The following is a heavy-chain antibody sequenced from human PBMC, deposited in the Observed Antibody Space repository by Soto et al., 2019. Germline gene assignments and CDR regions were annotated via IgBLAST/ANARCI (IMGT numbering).Heavy chain of an antibody. CDR2: ISSSSSYI. CDR1: GFTFSSYS. CDR3: AKRNGYDNYYYYYMDV. V-gene: IGHV3-21*01. D-gene: IGHD5-12*01. J-gene: IGHJ6*03. Sequence: EVQLVESGGGLVKPGGSLRLSCAASGFTFSSYSMNWVRQAPGKGLEWVSSISSSSSYIYYADSVKGRFTISRDNAKNSLYLQMNSLRAEDTAVYYCAKRNGYDNYYYYYMDVWGKGTTVTFSS.